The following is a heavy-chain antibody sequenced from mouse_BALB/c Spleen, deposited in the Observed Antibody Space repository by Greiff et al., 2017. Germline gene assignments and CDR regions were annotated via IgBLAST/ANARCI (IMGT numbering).Heavy chain of an antibody. CDR1: GFSLTSYG. CDR3: AKNTPSYEGNYYAMDD. D-gene: IGHD2-10*01. CDR2: IWRGGST. Sequence: QVQLQQSGPSLVQPSQSLSITCTASGFSLTSYGVHWVRQSPGKGLEWLGVIWRGGSTDYNAAFMSRLSITKDNSKSQVFFKMNSLQADDTAIYYYAKNTPSYEGNYYAMDDWGQGTSVTVSS. V-gene: IGHV2-5-1*01. J-gene: IGHJ4*01.